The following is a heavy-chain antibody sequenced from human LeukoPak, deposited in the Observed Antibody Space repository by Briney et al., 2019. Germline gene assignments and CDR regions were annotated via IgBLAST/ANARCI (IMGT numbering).Heavy chain of an antibody. D-gene: IGHD3-22*01. V-gene: IGHV3-48*03. CDR2: ISITGHTT. Sequence: PGGSLRLSCAASGFNFRNYEMNWVRQAPEKGLEWIAYISITGHTTYYADSVRGRFTISRDNAKNSVDLQMVSLRAEDTAVYFCARSHDSRGYFFYFDFWGQGTLVTVSS. CDR1: GFNFRNYE. J-gene: IGHJ4*02. CDR3: ARSHDSRGYFFYFDF.